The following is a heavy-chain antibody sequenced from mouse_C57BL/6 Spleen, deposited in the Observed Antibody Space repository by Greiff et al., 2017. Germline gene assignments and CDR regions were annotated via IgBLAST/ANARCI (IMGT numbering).Heavy chain of an antibody. J-gene: IGHJ3*01. CDR1: GFNIKDYY. D-gene: IGHD2-4*01. CDR2: IDPEDGDT. CDR3: TRSDYDAWFAY. V-gene: IGHV14-1*01. Sequence: VQLQQSGAELVRPGASVKLSCTASGFNIKDYYMHWVKQRPEQGLEWIGRIDPEDGDTEYAPKFQGKATMTADTSSNTAYLQLSSLTSEDTAVYYCTRSDYDAWFAYWGQGTLVTVSA.